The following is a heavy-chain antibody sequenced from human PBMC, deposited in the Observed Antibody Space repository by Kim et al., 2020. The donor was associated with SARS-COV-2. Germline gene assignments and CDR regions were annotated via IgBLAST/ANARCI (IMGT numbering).Heavy chain of an antibody. CDR1: GFTFSRYA. CDR3: ARVGIAAAGVDY. D-gene: IGHD6-13*01. V-gene: IGHV3-64*01. J-gene: IGHJ4*02. CDR2: ISRDGGST. Sequence: GGSLRLSCAASGFTFSRYAMHWVRQAPGKGLEYVSAISRDGGSTYYATSVKGRFTISRDNSKNTLYLQMGSLRAEDMAVYYCARVGIAAAGVDYWGQGTLVTVSS.